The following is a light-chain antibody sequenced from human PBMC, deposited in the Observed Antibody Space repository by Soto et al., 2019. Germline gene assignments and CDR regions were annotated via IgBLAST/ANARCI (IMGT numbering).Light chain of an antibody. CDR2: GAS. J-gene: IGKJ3*01. V-gene: IGKV3-15*01. CDR1: QTVSSN. CDR3: HQYNNWPPIT. Sequence: EIVMTQSPATLSVSPGDRATLSCRASQTVSSNLAWYQHKPGQAPRLLIYGASTRATGTPARFCGSGSGTEFTLTISSVQSEDFAVYYCHQYNNWPPITFGPGTTVDIK.